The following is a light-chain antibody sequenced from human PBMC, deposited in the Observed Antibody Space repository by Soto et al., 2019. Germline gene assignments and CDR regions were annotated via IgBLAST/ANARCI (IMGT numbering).Light chain of an antibody. Sequence: AIQMTQSPSSLAGSVGDRLTITCRASQDIGSDLGWYQQKPGKAPKLLISAASSLQSGVSSRFSGSGSGTAFTLTISSLQPDDFAAYYCLQVFNFPRAFGRGTKVDI. J-gene: IGKJ1*01. CDR3: LQVFNFPRA. CDR1: QDIGSD. V-gene: IGKV1-6*02. CDR2: AAS.